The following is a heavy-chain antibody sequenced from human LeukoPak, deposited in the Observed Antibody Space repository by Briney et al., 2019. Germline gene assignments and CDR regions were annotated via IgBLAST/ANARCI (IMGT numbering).Heavy chain of an antibody. CDR3: ARDRPDTTSPTTVGRYDP. CDR1: GDSISSGGFY. J-gene: IGHJ5*02. Sequence: PSQTLSLICSVSGDSISSGGFYWHWIRQNPEKGLEWIGYIYSTGTTYYNPSLTSRLTMSLDTSKNQFSLKVTSVTAADTAVYFCARDRPDTTSPTTVGRYDPWGQGTLVTVSS. D-gene: IGHD1-14*01. CDR2: IYSTGTT. V-gene: IGHV4-31*03.